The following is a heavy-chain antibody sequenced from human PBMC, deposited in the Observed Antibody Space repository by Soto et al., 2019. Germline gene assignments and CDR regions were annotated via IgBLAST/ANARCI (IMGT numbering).Heavy chain of an antibody. CDR3: AKAHEPTARIAARPYYYSGMDV. D-gene: IGHD6-6*01. CDR2: ISGSGGIT. V-gene: IGHV3-23*01. CDR1: GFTFSSYA. Sequence: GGSLRLSCAASGFTFSSYALRWLRQAPGRGLEWVSAISGSGGITYYADSVKGRFTISRENSKNTLYLQMNSLRAEDTAVYYCAKAHEPTARIAARPYYYSGMDVWGQGTTVTVSS. J-gene: IGHJ6*02.